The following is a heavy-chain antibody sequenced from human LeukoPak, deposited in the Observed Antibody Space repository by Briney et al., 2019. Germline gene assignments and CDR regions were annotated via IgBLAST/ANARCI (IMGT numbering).Heavy chain of an antibody. Sequence: PGGSLGLSCAASGFSVGNYYMSWVRQAPGKGLEWVSIIYSSGSTYYPDSVKGRFTISRDNSKNTLYLQMTSLRHEDTAVYYCAKNYGDFWGQGTLVTVSS. V-gene: IGHV3-53*01. J-gene: IGHJ4*02. CDR2: IYSSGST. CDR3: AKNYGDF. CDR1: GFSVGNYY.